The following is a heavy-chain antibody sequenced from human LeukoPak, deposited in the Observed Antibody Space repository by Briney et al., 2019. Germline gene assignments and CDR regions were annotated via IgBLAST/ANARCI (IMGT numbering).Heavy chain of an antibody. CDR3: ARDLTGGASDA. V-gene: IGHV1-2*02. D-gene: IGHD3-10*01. CDR2: INPDSGGT. J-gene: IGHJ5*02. CDR1: GYTFTGYY. Sequence: ASVKVSFTASGYTFTGYYIHWVRQAPGQGLEWMGWINPDSGGTNYAQKFQGRVTVTRDTSITTFYMELTRLRSDDTAMYYCARDLTGGASDAWGQGTLVTVSS.